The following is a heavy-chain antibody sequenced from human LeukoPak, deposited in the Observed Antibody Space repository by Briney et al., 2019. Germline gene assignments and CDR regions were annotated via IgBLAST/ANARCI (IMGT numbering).Heavy chain of an antibody. D-gene: IGHD3-9*01. J-gene: IGHJ4*02. V-gene: IGHV3-48*03. Sequence: PGGSLRLSCAASGFTFSYFEMNWVRQAPGKGLELVSYISSSGSPKYYADSVKGRFTISRDNSKNTLSLQMNSLRAEDTAVYYCASGYYYNILTGYYKDRDTNFQYWGQGTLVTVSS. CDR2: ISSSGSPK. CDR1: GFTFSYFE. CDR3: ASGYYYNILTGYYKDRDTNFQY.